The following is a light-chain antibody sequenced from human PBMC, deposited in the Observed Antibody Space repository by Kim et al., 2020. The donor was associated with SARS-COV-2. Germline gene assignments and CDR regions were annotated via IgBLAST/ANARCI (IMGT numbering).Light chain of an antibody. Sequence: QPVLTQSPSASASLGASVKLTCTLSSGHSSYAIAWHQQQPAKGPRYLMKLNSDGRHSKGDGVPDRFSGPRSGAARYLTISSLQTEDEADYYCQTWPTGIRLFGGGTQLTVL. CDR2: LNSDGRH. V-gene: IGLV4-69*01. J-gene: IGLJ3*02. CDR3: QTWPTGIRL. CDR1: SGHSSYA.